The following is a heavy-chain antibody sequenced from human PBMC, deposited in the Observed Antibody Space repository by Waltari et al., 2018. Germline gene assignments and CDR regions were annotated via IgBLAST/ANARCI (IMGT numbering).Heavy chain of an antibody. CDR1: GYTFTSSA. D-gene: IGHD2-15*01. J-gene: IGHJ3*02. CDR2: INAGNGNT. Sequence: QVQLVQSGAEVKKPGASVKVSCKASGYTFTSSAMHWVRQAPGQRLEWMGWINAGNGNTKYAQKFQGRVTITRDTSASTAYIELSSLRSEDTAVYYCARGWWYRTLDAFDIWGQGTMVTVSS. V-gene: IGHV1-3*01. CDR3: ARGWWYRTLDAFDI.